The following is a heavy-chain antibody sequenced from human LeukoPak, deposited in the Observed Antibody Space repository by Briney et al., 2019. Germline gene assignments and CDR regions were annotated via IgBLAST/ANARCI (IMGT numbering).Heavy chain of an antibody. V-gene: IGHV1-3*01. J-gene: IGHJ4*02. CDR3: ARDHGVAAWDY. Sequence: GASVKVSCKASGYTFTSYAMHWVRQAPGQRLEWMGWINAGNGNTKYSQKFQGRVTITRDTSASTAYMEPSSLRSEDTAVYYCARDHGVAAWDYWGQGTLVTVSS. CDR1: GYTFTSYA. D-gene: IGHD6-19*01. CDR2: INAGNGNT.